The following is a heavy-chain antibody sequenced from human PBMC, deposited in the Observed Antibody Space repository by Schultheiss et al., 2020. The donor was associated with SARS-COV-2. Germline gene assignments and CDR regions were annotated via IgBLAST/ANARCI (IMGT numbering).Heavy chain of an antibody. Sequence: SETLSLTCTFNRGSFSAFYWSWIRQTPGKGLEWIGEIDHSGSTNYNSSLKSRVTISIDSSKTQFSLKLSSVTAADTAVYYCASGVVGGIGYYFDYWGQGTLVTVSS. D-gene: IGHD1-26*01. CDR3: ASGVVGGIGYYFDY. CDR1: RGSFSAFY. CDR2: IDHSGST. J-gene: IGHJ4*02. V-gene: IGHV4-34*01.